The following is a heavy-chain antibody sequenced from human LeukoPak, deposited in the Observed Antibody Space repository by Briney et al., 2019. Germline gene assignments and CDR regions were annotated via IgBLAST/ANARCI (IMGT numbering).Heavy chain of an antibody. CDR1: GGSFSGYY. CDR2: INHSGST. D-gene: IGHD3-9*01. CDR3: ARARYFDWGDY. Sequence: SETLSLTCAVYGGSFSGYYWGWIRQPPGKGLEWIGEINHSGSTNYNPSLKSRVTISVDTSKNQFSLKLSSVTAADTAVYYCARARYFDWGDYWGQGTLVTVSS. V-gene: IGHV4-34*01. J-gene: IGHJ4*02.